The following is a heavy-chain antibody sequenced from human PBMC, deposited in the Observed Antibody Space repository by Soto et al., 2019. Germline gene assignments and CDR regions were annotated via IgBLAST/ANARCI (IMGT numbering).Heavy chain of an antibody. V-gene: IGHV4-38-2*01. D-gene: IGHD1-7*01. CDR2: IYHGGST. Sequence: SETLSLTCAVSGYSISSGYYWGWLRQPPGKGLEWIGSIYHGGSTYYNPSLNSRVTLSIDMTNNQFSLKVTSLPAAATAVYYCASRDPGTSVDYWGQGTLVTVSS. CDR3: ASRDPGTSVDY. CDR1: GYSISSGYY. J-gene: IGHJ4*02.